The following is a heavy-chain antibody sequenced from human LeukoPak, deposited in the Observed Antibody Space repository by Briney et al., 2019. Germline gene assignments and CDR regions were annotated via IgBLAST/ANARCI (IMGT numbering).Heavy chain of an antibody. CDR2: INPSGGST. Sequence: ASVKVSCKASGYTFTSYYMHWVRQAPGQGLEWMGIINPSGGSTSYARKFQGRVTMTRDMSTSTVYMELSSLRSEDTALYYCAKDTWQFAPDYYYYMDVWGKGTTVTVSS. V-gene: IGHV1-46*01. J-gene: IGHJ6*03. D-gene: IGHD2-21*01. CDR1: GYTFTSYY. CDR3: AKDTWQFAPDYYYYMDV.